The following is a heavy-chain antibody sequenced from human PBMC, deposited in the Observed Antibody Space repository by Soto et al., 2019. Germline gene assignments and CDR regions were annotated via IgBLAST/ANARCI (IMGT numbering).Heavy chain of an antibody. CDR1: GGSISSSSYY. D-gene: IGHD3-3*01. CDR2: IYYSGST. J-gene: IGHJ5*02. Sequence: QLQLQESGPGLVKPSETLSLTCTVSGGSISSSSYYWGWIRQPPGKGLEWIGSIYYSGSTYYNPSLKSRVTISVDTSKNQFSLKLSSVTAADTAVYYCARAFWSGWRGWFDPWGQGTLVTVSS. V-gene: IGHV4-39*01. CDR3: ARAFWSGWRGWFDP.